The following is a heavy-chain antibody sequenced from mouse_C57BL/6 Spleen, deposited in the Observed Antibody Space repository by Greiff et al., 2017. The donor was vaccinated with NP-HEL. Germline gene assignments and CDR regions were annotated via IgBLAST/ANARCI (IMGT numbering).Heavy chain of an antibody. CDR3: ARKLGQDYYAMDY. CDR1: GYTFTNYW. CDR2: IYPGGGYT. J-gene: IGHJ4*01. D-gene: IGHD4-1*01. V-gene: IGHV1-63*01. Sequence: QVQLKQSGAELVRPGTSVKMSCKASGYTFTNYWIGWAKQRPGHGLEWIGDIYPGGGYTNYNEKFKGKATLTADKSSSTAYMQLSSLTSEDSAIYYCARKLGQDYYAMDYWGQGTSVTVSS.